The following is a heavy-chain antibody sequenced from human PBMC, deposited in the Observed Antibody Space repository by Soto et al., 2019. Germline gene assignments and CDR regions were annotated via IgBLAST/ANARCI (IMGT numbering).Heavy chain of an antibody. J-gene: IGHJ6*02. V-gene: IGHV3-30*04. Sequence: GGSLRLSCAASGFTFSSYAMHWVRQAPGKGLEWGAVISYDGSNKYYADSVKGRFTISRDNSKNTLYLQMNSLRAEDTAVYYCARGGIVPAAINSYGMDVWGQGTTVTVSS. CDR2: ISYDGSNK. CDR1: GFTFSSYA. CDR3: ARGGIVPAAINSYGMDV. D-gene: IGHD2-2*02.